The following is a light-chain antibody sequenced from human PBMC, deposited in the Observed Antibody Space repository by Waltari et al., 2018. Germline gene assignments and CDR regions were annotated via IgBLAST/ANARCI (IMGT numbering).Light chain of an antibody. CDR2: GAS. J-gene: IGKJ1*01. Sequence: DIVMTQSPATLSVSPGERATLPCRASQSIGSNLAWYQHQPGQAPSFLINGASTRATGTPARFSGSGSGTEFTLTISSLQSADFAVYYCQQYNNWPETFGQGTKVEIK. CDR3: QQYNNWPET. CDR1: QSIGSN. V-gene: IGKV3-15*01.